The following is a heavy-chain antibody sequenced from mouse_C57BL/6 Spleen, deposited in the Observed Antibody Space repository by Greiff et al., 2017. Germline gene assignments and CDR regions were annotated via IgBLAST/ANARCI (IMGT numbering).Heavy chain of an antibody. CDR3: ASPYDYDDVGYFDV. CDR1: GYTFTSYW. V-gene: IGHV1-52*01. D-gene: IGHD2-4*01. CDR2: IDPSDSET. J-gene: IGHJ1*03. Sequence: QVQLQQPGAELVRPGSSVKLSCKASGYTFTSYWMHWVKQRPIQGLEWIGNIDPSDSETHYNQKFKDKATLTVDKSSSTAYMQLSSLTSEDSAVYYCASPYDYDDVGYFDVWGTGTTVTVSS.